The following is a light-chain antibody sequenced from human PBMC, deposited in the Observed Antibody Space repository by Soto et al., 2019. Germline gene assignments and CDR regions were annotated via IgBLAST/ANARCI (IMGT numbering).Light chain of an antibody. CDR2: SNN. J-gene: IGLJ2*01. CDR3: ASWDDSLNTVV. V-gene: IGLV1-44*01. CDR1: NSNIGSNT. Sequence: QSVLIQPPSASGTPGQRVTISCSGGNSNIGSNTVNWYQQVPGTAPKVLIFSNNQRPSGVPDRFSGSKSGTSVSLAISGLQSEDEADYYCASWDDSLNTVVFGGGTKLTFL.